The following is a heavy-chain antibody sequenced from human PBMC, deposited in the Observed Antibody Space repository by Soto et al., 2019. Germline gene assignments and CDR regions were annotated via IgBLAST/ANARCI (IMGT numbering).Heavy chain of an antibody. Sequence: QGQLVQSGAEVKKPGASGKVSCKASGYTFTTYYIHWMRQDPGPGLEWMGMFNPYPGGTRYAHKFQGRVTMTGDTSTSTGYMELSRLRSDDTAVYYCARLWGEIGPAFDPWGQGTLVTVSS. D-gene: IGHD1-26*01. V-gene: IGHV1-46*01. CDR3: ARLWGEIGPAFDP. CDR1: GYTFTTYY. J-gene: IGHJ5*02. CDR2: FNPYPGGT.